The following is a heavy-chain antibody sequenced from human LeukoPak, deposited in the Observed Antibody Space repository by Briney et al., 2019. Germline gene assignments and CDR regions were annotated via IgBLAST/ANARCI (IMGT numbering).Heavy chain of an antibody. Sequence: KSSETLSLTCTVSGGSISSYYWSWIRRPPGKGLEWIGYIYYSGSTNYNPSLKSRVTISVDTSKNQFSLKLSSVTAADTAVYYCARDKGIVGIVDWGQGTLVIVSS. CDR1: GGSISSYY. V-gene: IGHV4-59*01. CDR3: ARDKGIVGIVD. CDR2: IYYSGST. D-gene: IGHD5-12*01. J-gene: IGHJ4*02.